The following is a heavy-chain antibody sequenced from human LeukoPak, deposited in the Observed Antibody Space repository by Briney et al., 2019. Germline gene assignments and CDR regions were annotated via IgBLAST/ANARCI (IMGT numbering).Heavy chain of an antibody. CDR2: IYPGDSDT. CDR1: GYSFTSYW. D-gene: IGHD3-9*01. J-gene: IGHJ3*02. CDR3: ARKRFVRYFDWLSPTPLGPFDI. Sequence: PGESLKISCKGSGYSFTSYWIGWVRQMPGKGLEWMGIIYPGDSDTRYSPSFQGQVTISADKSISTAYLQWSSLKASDTAMYYCARKRFVRYFDWLSPTPLGPFDIWGQGTMVTVSS. V-gene: IGHV5-51*01.